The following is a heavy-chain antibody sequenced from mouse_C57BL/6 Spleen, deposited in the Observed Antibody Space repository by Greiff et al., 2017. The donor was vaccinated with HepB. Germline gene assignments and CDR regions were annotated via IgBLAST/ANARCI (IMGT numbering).Heavy chain of an antibody. V-gene: IGHV5-4*01. CDR3: ARDNLYSGSSPYWYFDV. J-gene: IGHJ1*03. D-gene: IGHD1-1*01. Sequence: EVLLVESGGGLVKPGGSLKLSCAASGFTFSSYAMSWVRQTPEKRLEWVATISDGGSYTYYPDNVKGRFTISRNNAKNNLYLQMSHLKSEDTAMYYCARDNLYSGSSPYWYFDVWGTGTTVTVSS. CDR2: ISDGGSYT. CDR1: GFTFSSYA.